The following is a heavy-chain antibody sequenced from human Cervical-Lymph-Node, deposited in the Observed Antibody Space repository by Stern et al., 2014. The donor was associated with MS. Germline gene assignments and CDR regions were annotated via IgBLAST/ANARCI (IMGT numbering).Heavy chain of an antibody. Sequence: VQLVESGPGKVKPSETLSLTCSVSGGSISSYYCSWVRQPAGKGLEWIGRINTLGSTISTPSLGSRLPMSVDTSTTQFSLKLKSVTAADTAVYYCARGVLGFGEFPYGMDVWGQGTTVTVSS. CDR2: INTLGST. CDR1: GGSISSYY. J-gene: IGHJ6*02. D-gene: IGHD3-10*01. V-gene: IGHV4-4*07. CDR3: ARGVLGFGEFPYGMDV.